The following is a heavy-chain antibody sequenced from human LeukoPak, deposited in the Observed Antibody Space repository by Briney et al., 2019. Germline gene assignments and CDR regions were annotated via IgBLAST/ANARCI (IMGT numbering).Heavy chain of an antibody. J-gene: IGHJ4*02. CDR2: IKQEGSEK. CDR3: AGAGY. CDR1: GLTLTNYY. V-gene: IGHV3-7*02. Sequence: GMSLRLPRAPSGLTLTNYYMGWVRPAPGKRLEWVASIKQEGSEKHYADSVKGRFTISRDNAKNSLYLQMNSLRAEDTAVYYCAGAGYWGQGTLVTVSS.